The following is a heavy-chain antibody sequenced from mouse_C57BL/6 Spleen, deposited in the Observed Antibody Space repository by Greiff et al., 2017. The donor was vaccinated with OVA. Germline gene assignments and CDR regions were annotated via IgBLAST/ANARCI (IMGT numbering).Heavy chain of an antibody. CDR1: GYTFTSYG. V-gene: IGHV1-81*01. CDR3: ARGGSSPHWYFDV. Sequence: VQLQQSGAELARPGASVKLSCKASGYTFTSYGISWVKQRTGQGLEWIGEIYPRSGNTYYNEKFKGKATLTADKSSSTAYMELRSLTSEDSAVYFCARGGSSPHWYFDVWGTGTTVTVSS. CDR2: IYPRSGNT. J-gene: IGHJ1*03. D-gene: IGHD1-1*01.